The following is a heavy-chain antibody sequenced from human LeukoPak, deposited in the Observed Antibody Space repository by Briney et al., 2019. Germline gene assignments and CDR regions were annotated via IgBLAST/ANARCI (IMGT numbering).Heavy chain of an antibody. CDR3: ARPGSSWYSDNVHAFDI. Sequence: ASVKVSCKASGYTFTSYYMQWVRQAPGQGLEWMGIINPSGGSTSYAQKFQGRVTMTRDTSTSTVYMELSSLRSEDTAVYYCARPGSSWYSDNVHAFDIWGQGTMVTVSS. J-gene: IGHJ3*02. D-gene: IGHD6-13*01. V-gene: IGHV1-46*01. CDR2: INPSGGST. CDR1: GYTFTSYY.